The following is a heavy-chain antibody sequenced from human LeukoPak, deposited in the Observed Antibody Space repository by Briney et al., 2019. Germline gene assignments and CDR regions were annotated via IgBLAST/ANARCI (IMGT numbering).Heavy chain of an antibody. Sequence: GGSLRLSCAVSGFTFDDYAMHWVRQAPGKGLEWVSGISWNSGSIGYADSVKGRFTISRDNAQNSVHQQMDSLRAEDTALYYCAKDRDSYGFNGMDVWGQGTTVSVSS. CDR1: GFTFDDYA. J-gene: IGHJ6*02. CDR2: ISWNSGSI. V-gene: IGHV3-9*01. CDR3: AKDRDSYGFNGMDV. D-gene: IGHD5-18*01.